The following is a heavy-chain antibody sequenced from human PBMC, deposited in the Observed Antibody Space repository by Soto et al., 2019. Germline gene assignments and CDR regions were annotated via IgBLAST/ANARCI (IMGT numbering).Heavy chain of an antibody. CDR1: GFSFRASNEV. D-gene: IGHD3-3*01. CDR2: IHWKDDK. J-gene: IGHJ4*02. CDR3: AHGILKWSGYFDYFDF. Sequence: ITLKESGPTVLKPTQTLTLTCTFSGFSFRASNEVVGWIRQPPGKPLEWLALIHWKDDKRYSPSLKSKLTLTKETAKSLVVLTMTDMGPVDTDTSYCAHGILKWSGYFDYFDFWGQGSLVTVSS. V-gene: IGHV2-5*01.